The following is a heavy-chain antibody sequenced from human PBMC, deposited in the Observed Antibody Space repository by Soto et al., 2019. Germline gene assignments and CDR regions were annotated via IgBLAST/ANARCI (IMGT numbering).Heavy chain of an antibody. CDR1: GFTFSSYA. D-gene: IGHD2-8*01. J-gene: IGHJ6*04. CDR2: ISYDGSNK. Sequence: HPGGSLRLSCAASGFTFSSYAMHWVRQAPGKGLEWVAAISYDGSNKYYADSVKGRFTISRDNAKNSLYLQMNSLRAEDTAVYYCAREGYCTNGVCHNYPPPLWGKGTTVTVSS. V-gene: IGHV3-30-3*01. CDR3: AREGYCTNGVCHNYPPPL.